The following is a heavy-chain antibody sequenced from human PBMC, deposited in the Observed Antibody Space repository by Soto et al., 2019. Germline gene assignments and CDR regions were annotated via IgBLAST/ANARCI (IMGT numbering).Heavy chain of an antibody. J-gene: IGHJ5*02. CDR1: GYTFTSYD. CDR3: ARERSAAGTGWFDP. Sequence: QVQLVQSGAEVKKPGASVKVSCKASGYTFTSYDINWVRQSTGQGLEWMGWMNPNSGNTGYAQKFQVRVTMTRNTSISTAYMELSSLRSEYTAVYDCARERSAAGTGWFDPWGQGTLVTVSS. D-gene: IGHD6-13*01. V-gene: IGHV1-8*01. CDR2: MNPNSGNT.